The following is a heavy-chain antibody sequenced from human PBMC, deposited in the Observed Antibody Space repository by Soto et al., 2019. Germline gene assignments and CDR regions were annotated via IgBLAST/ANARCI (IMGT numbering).Heavy chain of an antibody. CDR3: ASRPGVIDYYYYYMDV. CDR2: IYHSGST. D-gene: IGHD3-10*01. Sequence: SETLSLTCAVSSGSISSSNWWSWVRQPPGKGLEWIGEIYHSGSTNYNPSLKSRVTISVDKSKNQFSLKLSSVTAADTAVYYCASRPGVIDYYYYYMDVWGKGTTVTVSS. CDR1: SGSISSSNW. J-gene: IGHJ6*03. V-gene: IGHV4-4*02.